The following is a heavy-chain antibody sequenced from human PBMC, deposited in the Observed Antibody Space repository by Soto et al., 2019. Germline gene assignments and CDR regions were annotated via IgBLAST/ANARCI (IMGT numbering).Heavy chain of an antibody. CDR3: ARDVSSDTTGFRGYDL. D-gene: IGHD3-10*01. J-gene: IGHJ4*02. CDR1: GVTVSSYA. V-gene: IGHV1-69*01. Sequence: QLHLVPSGAEVKKAGSSVKVSCKASGVTVSSYAITWVRQAPGKGLEWMGVFIPIFVSAHYAPKFQGRITISADESTSTAYMELSGLTSDDTAIYYCARDVSSDTTGFRGYDLWGQGTQVPVSS. CDR2: FIPIFVSA.